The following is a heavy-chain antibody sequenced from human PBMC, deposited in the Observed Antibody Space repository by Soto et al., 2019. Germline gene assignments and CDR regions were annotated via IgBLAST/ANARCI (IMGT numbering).Heavy chain of an antibody. D-gene: IGHD3-10*01. J-gene: IGHJ6*02. CDR1: GGSISSGGYC. V-gene: IGHV4-31*03. CDR3: ARDGGAPITMVRGVRYYYGMDV. CDR2: IYYSGST. Sequence: QVQLQESGPGLVKPSQTLSLTCTVSGGSISSGGYCWSWIRQHPGKGLEWIGYIYYSGSTYYNPSLKSRVTISVDTSKNQFSLKLSSVTAADTAVYYCARDGGAPITMVRGVRYYYGMDVWGQGTTVTVSS.